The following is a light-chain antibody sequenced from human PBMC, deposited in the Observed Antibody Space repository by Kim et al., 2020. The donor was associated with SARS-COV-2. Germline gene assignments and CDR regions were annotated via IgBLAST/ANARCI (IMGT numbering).Light chain of an antibody. CDR1: SMGSKS. CDR3: QVWDSSSADWV. Sequence: SYELTQPPSVSVAPGKTARITCGGDSMGSKSVRWYQQKPGQSPVLFIYDDSDRPSGIPERFSGSNSGNTATLTISRVEAGDEADYCCQVWDSSSADWVFGGGTQLTVL. V-gene: IGLV3-21*04. J-gene: IGLJ3*02. CDR2: DDS.